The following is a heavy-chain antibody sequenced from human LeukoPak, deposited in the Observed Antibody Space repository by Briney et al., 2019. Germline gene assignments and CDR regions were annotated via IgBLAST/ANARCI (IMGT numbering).Heavy chain of an antibody. V-gene: IGHV4-61*02. Sequence: PSETLSLTCTVSGGSISSGNYYWSWIRQPAGKGLEWIGRIYTSESTNYNPSLKSRVTISVDTSKNQLSLKLSSVTAADTAVYYCARGKLERLVFDYWGQGTLVTVSS. CDR3: ARGKLERLVFDY. J-gene: IGHJ4*02. D-gene: IGHD1-1*01. CDR1: GGSISSGNYY. CDR2: IYTSEST.